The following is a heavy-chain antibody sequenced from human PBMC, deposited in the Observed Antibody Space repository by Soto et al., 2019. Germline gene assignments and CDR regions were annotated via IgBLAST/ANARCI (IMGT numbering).Heavy chain of an antibody. CDR1: GFTFSSYW. CDR3: ARGDYYGSGTTLPY. Sequence: EVQLVESGGGLVQPGGSLRLSCAASGFTFSSYWMHWVRQAPGKGLVWVSRISTDGSSTSYADSVKGRVTISRDNAKNTLYLKVDSLRVEDTAVYYCARGDYYGSGTTLPYWGQGTLVTVSS. V-gene: IGHV3-74*01. J-gene: IGHJ4*02. CDR2: ISTDGSST. D-gene: IGHD3-10*01.